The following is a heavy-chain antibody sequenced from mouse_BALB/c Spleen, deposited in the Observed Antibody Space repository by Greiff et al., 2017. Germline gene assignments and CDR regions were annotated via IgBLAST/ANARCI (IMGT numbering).Heavy chain of an antibody. V-gene: IGHV5-6-5*01. D-gene: IGHD1-1*01. CDR1: GFTFSSYA. Sequence: DVKLVESGGGLVKPGGSLKLSCAASGFTFSSYAMSWVRQTPEKRLEWVASISSGGSTYYPDSVKGRFTISRDNARNILYLQMSSLRSEDTAMYYCARDANYYGSSYGYFDVWGAGTTVTVSS. CDR2: ISSGGST. CDR3: ARDANYYGSSYGYFDV. J-gene: IGHJ1*01.